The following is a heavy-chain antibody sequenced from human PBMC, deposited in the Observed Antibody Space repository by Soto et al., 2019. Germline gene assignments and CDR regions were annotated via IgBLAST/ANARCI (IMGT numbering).Heavy chain of an antibody. CDR2: IRSKANSYAT. CDR3: TRHVGSGWQYYYYYGMDV. CDR1: GFTFRDAA. D-gene: IGHD6-19*01. J-gene: IGHJ6*02. Sequence: GGSLRLSCAASGFTFRDAAMHWVRQASGKGLEWIGRIRSKANSYATAYAASVKGRFTISRDDSKNTAYLQMNSLKTEDTAVYYCTRHVGSGWQYYYYYGMDVWGQGTTVTVSS. V-gene: IGHV3-73*01.